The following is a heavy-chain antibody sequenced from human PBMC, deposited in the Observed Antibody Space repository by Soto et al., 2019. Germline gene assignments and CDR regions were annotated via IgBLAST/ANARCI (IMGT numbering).Heavy chain of an antibody. Sequence: SETRSRTCPGSGGSITDFYWSWIRTSAGKGLEWIGRIYATGTTDYNPSLKSRVMMSVDTSKKQFSLKLRSVTAADTAVYYCVRDGTKTLRDWFDPWGQGISVTVSS. V-gene: IGHV4-4*07. CDR1: GGSITDFY. CDR3: VRDGTKTLRDWFDP. J-gene: IGHJ5*02. D-gene: IGHD1-1*01. CDR2: IYATGTT.